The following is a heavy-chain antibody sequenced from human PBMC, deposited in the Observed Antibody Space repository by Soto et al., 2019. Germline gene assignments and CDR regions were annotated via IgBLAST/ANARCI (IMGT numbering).Heavy chain of an antibody. V-gene: IGHV3-74*01. CDR3: ARDNSSSWTNWYFDL. CDR1: GFTVSSYW. CDR2: INSDGSST. D-gene: IGHD6-13*01. Sequence: PGGSLRLSCAASGFTVSSYWMHWVRQAPGKGLVWVSRINSDGSSTSYADSVKGRFTISRDNAKNTLYLQMNSLRAEDTAVYYCARDNSSSWTNWYFDLWGRGTLVTVSS. J-gene: IGHJ2*01.